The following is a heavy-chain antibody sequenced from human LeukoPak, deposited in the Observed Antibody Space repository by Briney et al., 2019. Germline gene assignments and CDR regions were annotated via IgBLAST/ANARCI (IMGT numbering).Heavy chain of an antibody. CDR1: GGSISSYY. CDR3: ARGSGWYYY. CDR2: MYYSGST. D-gene: IGHD6-19*01. V-gene: IGHV4-59*01. Sequence: SETLSLTCTVYGGSISSYYWSWIRQPPGKGLEWIGYMYYSGSTNYNPSLKSRLTISVDTSKNQFSLKLSSVTAADTAVYYCARGSGWYYYWGQGTLVTVSS. J-gene: IGHJ4*02.